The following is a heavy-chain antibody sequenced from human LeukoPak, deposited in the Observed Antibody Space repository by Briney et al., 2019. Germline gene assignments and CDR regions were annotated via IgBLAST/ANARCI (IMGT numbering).Heavy chain of an antibody. CDR1: GGSISSYY. Sequence: SETLSLTCTVSGGSISSYYWSWIRQPAGKGLQWIGRIYSSGSTNYSPSLKSRVTMSVDTSKNQFSLRLTSVTAADTAVYNCARDLGFWSGPDYWGQGTLVTVSS. CDR2: IYSSGST. D-gene: IGHD3-3*01. V-gene: IGHV4-4*07. J-gene: IGHJ4*02. CDR3: ARDLGFWSGPDY.